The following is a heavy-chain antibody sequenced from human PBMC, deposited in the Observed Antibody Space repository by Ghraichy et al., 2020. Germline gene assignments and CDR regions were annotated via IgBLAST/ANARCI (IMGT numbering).Heavy chain of an antibody. CDR1: GGSISSHF. V-gene: IGHV4-59*08. J-gene: IGHJ4*02. D-gene: IGHD2-8*01. CDR2: SYYSGRT. CDR3: AGGVYGIRGFSSDY. Sequence: SQTRSLTCTVSGGSISSHFWTWIRQPPGKGLEWIGFSYYSGRTYYNSSLTSRVTISMDTSKNQISLKMISVTAADTAVYYCAGGVYGIRGFSSDYWGQGTLVTVSS.